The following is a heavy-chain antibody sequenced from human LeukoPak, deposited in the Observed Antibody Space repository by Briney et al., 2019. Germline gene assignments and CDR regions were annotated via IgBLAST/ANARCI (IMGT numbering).Heavy chain of an antibody. CDR3: ARLLQYYDFWSGYYRYYYMDV. V-gene: IGHV4-39*01. Sequence: PSETLSLTCTVSGGSISSSTYYWGWIRQPPGKGLEWIGTIYYSGRTYYNPSLKSRVAISVDASNNQFSLRLSSVTAADTAVYYCARLLQYYDFWSGYYRYYYMDVWGKGTTVAVSS. D-gene: IGHD3-3*01. CDR1: GGSISSSTYY. J-gene: IGHJ6*03. CDR2: IYYSGRT.